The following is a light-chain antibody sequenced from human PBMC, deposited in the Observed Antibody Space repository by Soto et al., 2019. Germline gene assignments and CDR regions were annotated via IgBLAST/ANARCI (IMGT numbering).Light chain of an antibody. V-gene: IGKV3-20*01. J-gene: IGKJ5*01. Sequence: TVLTQSPGTLSLSPGERATLSCRASQSVSSNYLVWYQQKPGQPPRLLISGVSTRATGIPDRFSGSGSGTAFTLTISRLEPEDVAVYYCQQYNPSPAITFGQGTRVEI. CDR2: GVS. CDR3: QQYNPSPAIT. CDR1: QSVSSNY.